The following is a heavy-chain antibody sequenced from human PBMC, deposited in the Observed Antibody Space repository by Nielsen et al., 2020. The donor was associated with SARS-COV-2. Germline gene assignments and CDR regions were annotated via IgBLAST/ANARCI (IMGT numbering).Heavy chain of an antibody. CDR3: VRDPYYGSGTFRFYGMDL. V-gene: IGHV3-11*04. J-gene: IGHJ6*02. CDR2: ISGSGTTI. Sequence: WIRQPPGKGLEWVSYISGSGTTIYYTDSVRGRFTISRDNAKNSLYLQMDSLRAEDTALYYCVRDPYYGSGTFRFYGMDLWGQGTTVTVSS. D-gene: IGHD3-10*01.